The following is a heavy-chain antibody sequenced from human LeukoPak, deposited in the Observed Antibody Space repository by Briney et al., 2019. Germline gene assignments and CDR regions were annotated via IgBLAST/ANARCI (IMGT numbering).Heavy chain of an antibody. CDR2: IRYDGSNK. J-gene: IGHJ4*02. D-gene: IGHD2/OR15-2a*01. CDR1: EFTFSRYA. Sequence: GGSLRLSCAASEFTFSRYAMHWVRQAPGKGLEWVAFIRYDGSNKYYADSVKGRFTISRDNSRNTLYLQMNSLRAEDTAVYYCARSGLSRFGFWGQGTLVTVSS. CDR3: ARSGLSRFGF. V-gene: IGHV3-30*04.